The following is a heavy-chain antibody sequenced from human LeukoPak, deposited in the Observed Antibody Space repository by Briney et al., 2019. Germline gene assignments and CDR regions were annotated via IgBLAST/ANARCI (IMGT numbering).Heavy chain of an antibody. CDR1: GFTFSTYG. Sequence: GGSLRLSCEASGFTFSTYGMHWVRQAPGKGLEWITLIPYDGSNKYYADSVKGRFTISRDNSKNTVSLQMNSLRAEDTALYFCAKGGIGEAGLDSWGQGILVTVSS. CDR2: IPYDGSNK. D-gene: IGHD6-13*01. J-gene: IGHJ4*02. V-gene: IGHV3-30*18. CDR3: AKGGIGEAGLDS.